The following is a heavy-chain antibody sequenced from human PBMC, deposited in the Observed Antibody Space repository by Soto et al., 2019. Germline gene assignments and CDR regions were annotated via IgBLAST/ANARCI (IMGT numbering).Heavy chain of an antibody. CDR3: TRRQYLDY. J-gene: IGHJ4*02. CDR1: GFTFGEYA. CDR2: IRSKSFGGTT. V-gene: IGHV3-49*03. Sequence: GGPLRLSCTASGFTFGEYAMSWFRQAPGKGLEWVGYIRSKSFGGTTEYAASVKGRFTISRDDSKSIAYLQMDSLETEDTAVYYCTRRQYLDYWGQGILVTVSS.